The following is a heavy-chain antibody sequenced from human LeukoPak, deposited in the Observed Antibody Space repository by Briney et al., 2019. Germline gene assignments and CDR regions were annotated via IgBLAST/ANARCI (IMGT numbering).Heavy chain of an antibody. CDR2: INPSGGST. CDR1: GYTFTSYY. J-gene: IGHJ6*03. V-gene: IGHV1-46*01. Sequence: ASVKVSCKASGYTFTSYYMHWVRQAPGQGLEWMGIINPSGGSTSYAQKFQGRVTMTRDMSTSTVYMELSSLRSEDTAVYYCARDRYSGYGIFYYYYYMDVWGEGTTVTVSS. D-gene: IGHD5-12*01. CDR3: ARDRYSGYGIFYYYYYMDV.